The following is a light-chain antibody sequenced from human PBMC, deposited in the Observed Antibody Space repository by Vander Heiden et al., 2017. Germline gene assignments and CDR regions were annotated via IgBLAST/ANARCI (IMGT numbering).Light chain of an antibody. J-gene: IGKJ3*01. CDR3: QQRSNWPPGFT. CDR1: QSVSSY. CDR2: DAS. V-gene: IGKV3-11*01. Sequence: EIVLTQSPATLSLSPGERATLSCRASQSVSSYLAWYQQKPGQAPRLLIYDASNRATGIQARFSGSGYGTDFTLTISSLEPEDFAVYYCQQRSNWPPGFTFGHGTKVDIK.